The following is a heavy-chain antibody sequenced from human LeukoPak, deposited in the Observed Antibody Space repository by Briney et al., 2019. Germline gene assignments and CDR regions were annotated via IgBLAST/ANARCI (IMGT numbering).Heavy chain of an antibody. V-gene: IGHV4-61*02. CDR1: GGSISSGSYY. D-gene: IGHD5-18*01. Sequence: KPSETLSLTCTVSGGSISSGSYYWSWIRQPAGKGLEWIGRIYTSGSTNYNPSLKSRVTISVDTSKNQFSLKVSSVTAADTAVYYCARRGYTYGWGWFDPWGQGTLATVSS. CDR2: IYTSGST. J-gene: IGHJ5*02. CDR3: ARRGYTYGWGWFDP.